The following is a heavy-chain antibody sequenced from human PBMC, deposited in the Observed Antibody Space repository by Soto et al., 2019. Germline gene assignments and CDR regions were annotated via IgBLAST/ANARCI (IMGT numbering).Heavy chain of an antibody. CDR3: ARGGDYEG. J-gene: IGHJ4*02. CDR1: SGSFSGYY. CDR2: INRSGST. V-gene: IGHV4-34*01. Sequence: QVQLQQWGARLLKPSETLSLTCAVYSGSFSGYYWSWIRQPPGKGLEWIGEINRSGSTNYNPSLKSRVTISVDTFKNQFSLKVTSVTAADTAVYYCARGGDYEGWGQGTLVIVSS. D-gene: IGHD4-17*01.